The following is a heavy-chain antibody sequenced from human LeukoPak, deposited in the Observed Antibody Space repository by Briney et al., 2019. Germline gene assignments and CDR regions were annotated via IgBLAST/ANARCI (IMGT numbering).Heavy chain of an antibody. J-gene: IGHJ4*02. CDR1: GYTLTGYY. CDR2: INPNSGGT. CDR3: ARDTVSSSSTEPFDY. Sequence: ASVKVSCKASGYTLTGYYMHWVRQAPGQGLEWMGWINPNSGGTNYAQKFQGRVTMTRDTSISTAYMELSRLRSDDTAVYYCARDTVSSSSTEPFDYWGQGTLVTVSS. V-gene: IGHV1-2*02. D-gene: IGHD6-6*01.